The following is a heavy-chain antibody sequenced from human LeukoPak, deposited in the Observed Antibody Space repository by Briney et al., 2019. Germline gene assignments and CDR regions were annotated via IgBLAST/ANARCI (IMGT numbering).Heavy chain of an antibody. CDR3: ARSAEPYCSSTSCTSYMDV. V-gene: IGHV3-20*04. CDR2: INCNGGST. D-gene: IGHD2-2*01. J-gene: IGHJ6*03. CDR1: GFTFDDYG. Sequence: PGGSLRLSCAASGFTFDDYGMSWVRQAPGKGLEWVSGINCNGGSTGYADSVKGRFTISRDNAKNSLYLQMNSLRAADTALYYCARSAEPYCSSTSCTSYMDVWGKGTTVTVSS.